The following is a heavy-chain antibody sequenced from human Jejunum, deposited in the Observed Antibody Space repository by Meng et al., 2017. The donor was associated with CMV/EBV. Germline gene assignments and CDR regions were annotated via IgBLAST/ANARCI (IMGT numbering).Heavy chain of an antibody. V-gene: IGHV2-5*02. J-gene: IGHJ4*02. CDR2: IYRDNDK. CDR1: GFSLRPSGGC. Sequence: QMTLKESSPTLVEPTQTLTLTCTVSGFSLRPSGGCVGWIRQPPGKALEWLVLIYRDNDKRYSPSLKNILTITKDTSKNQVVLTLTNIDPVDTATYYCAHRHRLRDFDYGGQGTLVTSPQ. CDR3: AHRHRLRDFDY. D-gene: IGHD4-17*01.